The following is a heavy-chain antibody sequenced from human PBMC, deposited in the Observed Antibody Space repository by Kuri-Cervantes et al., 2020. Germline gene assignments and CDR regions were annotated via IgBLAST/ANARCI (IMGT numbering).Heavy chain of an antibody. V-gene: IGHV1-8*02. CDR3: ARADMVWYDFWSGYDSFDY. Sequence: ASVKVSCKASGYTFTSYGISWVRQAPGQGLEWMGRMNPNSGNTGYAQKFQGRVTMTRYTSISTAYMKLSSLSSEDTAVYYCARADMVWYDFWSGYDSFDYWGQGTLGTVSS. CDR1: GYTFTSYG. CDR2: MNPNSGNT. J-gene: IGHJ4*02. D-gene: IGHD3-3*01.